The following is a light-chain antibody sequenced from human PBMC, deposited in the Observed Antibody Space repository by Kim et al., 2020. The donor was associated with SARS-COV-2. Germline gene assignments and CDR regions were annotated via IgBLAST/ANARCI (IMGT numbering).Light chain of an antibody. V-gene: IGLV1-51*01. CDR2: DNN. Sequence: QSVLTQPPSVSAAPGQKVTISCSGSSSNIGNNYVSWYQHFPGTAPKLLIYDNNKRPSGIPDRFSGSKSGTSATLGIAGLQTGDEADYYCGTWDNSLSAYVFGTGTKVTVL. J-gene: IGLJ1*01. CDR3: GTWDNSLSAYV. CDR1: SSNIGNNY.